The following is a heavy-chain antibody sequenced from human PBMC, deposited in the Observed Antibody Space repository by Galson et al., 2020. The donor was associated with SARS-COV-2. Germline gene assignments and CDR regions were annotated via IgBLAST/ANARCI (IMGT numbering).Heavy chain of an antibody. J-gene: IGHJ6*03. D-gene: IGHD2-2*01. CDR2: ISYDGSNK. V-gene: IGHV3-30*18. CDR3: AKDGVEEYQLLFYYFYYYMDV. Sequence: GESLKISCAASGITFSSYGMHWVRQAPGKGLEWVAVISYDGSNKYYADSVNGRFTISRDNSKNTLYLQMNSLRAEDTAVYYCAKDGVEEYQLLFYYFYYYMDVGGKGTTVTVSS. CDR1: GITFSSYG.